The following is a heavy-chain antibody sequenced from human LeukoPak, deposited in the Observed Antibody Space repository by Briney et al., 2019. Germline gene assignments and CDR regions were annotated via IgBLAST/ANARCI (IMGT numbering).Heavy chain of an antibody. CDR3: GRGPKAGGPHHDMDV. CDR1: GGTFSSYA. J-gene: IGHJ6*02. V-gene: IGHV1-69*13. CDR2: IIPIFGTA. Sequence: VASVKVSCKASGGTFSSYAISWVRQAPGQGLEWMGGIIPIFGTANYAQKFQGRVTITADESTSTAYMELRSLSSDDTAVYYCGRGPKAGGPHHDMDVWGRGTTVTVSS. D-gene: IGHD2-15*01.